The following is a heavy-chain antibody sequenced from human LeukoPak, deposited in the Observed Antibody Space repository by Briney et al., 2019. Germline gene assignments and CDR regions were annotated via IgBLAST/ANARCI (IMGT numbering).Heavy chain of an antibody. CDR1: GASISSYY. Sequence: SETLSLTCNVSGASISSYYWIWIRQPAGKGLEWIGRIYTSANTNYNPSFKSRATISIDRSKNQFSLNLPSVTAAETAVYYCARDRIWNDAGHDPFDIWGQGTMVTVSS. CDR2: IYTSANT. CDR3: ARDRIWNDAGHDPFDI. V-gene: IGHV4-4*07. D-gene: IGHD1-1*01. J-gene: IGHJ3*02.